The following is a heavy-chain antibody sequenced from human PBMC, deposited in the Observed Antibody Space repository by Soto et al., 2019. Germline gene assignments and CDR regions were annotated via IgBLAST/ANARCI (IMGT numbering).Heavy chain of an antibody. J-gene: IGHJ4*02. V-gene: IGHV4-34*01. D-gene: IGHD3-16*02. Sequence: TLSLTCAVYGGSFSGYYWSWIRQPPGKGLEWIGEINHSGSTNYNPSLKSRVTISVGTSKNQFSLKLSSVTAADTAVYYCARGTTRTYDYIWGSYRRPYYFDYWGQGTLVTVSS. CDR3: ARGTTRTYDYIWGSYRRPYYFDY. CDR1: GGSFSGYY. CDR2: INHSGST.